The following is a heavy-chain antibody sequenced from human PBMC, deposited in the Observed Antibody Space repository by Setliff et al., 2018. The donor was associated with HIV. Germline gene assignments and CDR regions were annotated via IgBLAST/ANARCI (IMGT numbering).Heavy chain of an antibody. J-gene: IGHJ6*03. V-gene: IGHV4-4*08. D-gene: IGHD1-1*01. CDR1: GDFTRSQF. CDR2: IETTGTV. CDR3: ARHAPRNHDLAGVFYPYYMDV. Sequence: SETLSLTCNLSGDFTRSQFWTWIRQTPGKGLEWIASIETTGTVNYSPSLKSRVSISLDPSRSQFSLTLSSVTAADTAVYYCARHAPRNHDLAGVFYPYYMDVWGKGTTVTVSS.